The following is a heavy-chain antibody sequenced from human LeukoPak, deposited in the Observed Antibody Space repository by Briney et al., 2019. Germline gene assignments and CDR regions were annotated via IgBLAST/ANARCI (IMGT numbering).Heavy chain of an antibody. Sequence: SSETLSLTCAVYGGSFSGYYWSWIRQPPGKGLEWIGEVNHSGSTNYNPSLKSRVTISVDTSKNQFSLKLSSVTAADTAVYYCASLPSPYEEGGLRPPSGVIDYWGQGTLVTVSS. CDR1: GGSFSGYY. J-gene: IGHJ4*02. CDR2: VNHSGST. D-gene: IGHD5-12*01. CDR3: ASLPSPYEEGGLRPPSGVIDY. V-gene: IGHV4-34*01.